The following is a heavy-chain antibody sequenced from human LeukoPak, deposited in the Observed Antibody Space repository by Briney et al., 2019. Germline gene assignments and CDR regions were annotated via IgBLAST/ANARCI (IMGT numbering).Heavy chain of an antibody. CDR3: ARAPYYETTGPL. CDR2: IRQDGNEK. J-gene: IGHJ4*02. CDR1: GFTFSSHW. V-gene: IGHV3-7*01. D-gene: IGHD3-22*01. Sequence: GGSLRLSCVASGFTFSSHWMSWVRQAPEKGLEWVANIRQDGNEKYYVDSAKGRFTISRNNAKNSLYLQMNSLRAEDTAVYYCARAPYYETTGPLWGQGTLVTVSS.